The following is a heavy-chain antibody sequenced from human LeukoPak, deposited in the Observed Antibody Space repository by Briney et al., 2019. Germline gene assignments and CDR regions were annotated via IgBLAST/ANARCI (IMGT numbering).Heavy chain of an antibody. CDR1: GFSVINNY. V-gene: IGHV3-53*01. J-gene: IGHJ4*02. Sequence: GGSLRLSCAASGFSVINNYMSWVRQAPGKGLEWVSVIYEGDSTYYADSVKGRFTITRDNCKNTLYLQMNSLRAEDTAVYYCAREESGSYFRYWGQGTLVTVSS. D-gene: IGHD1-26*01. CDR2: IYEGDST. CDR3: AREESGSYFRY.